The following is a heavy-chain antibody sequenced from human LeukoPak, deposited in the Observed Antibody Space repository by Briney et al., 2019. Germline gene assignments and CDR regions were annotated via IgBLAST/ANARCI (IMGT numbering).Heavy chain of an antibody. D-gene: IGHD6-6*01. J-gene: IGHJ6*03. CDR1: GFTFSSYS. Sequence: GGSLRLSCAASGFTFSSYSMNWVRQAPGKGLEWVSTISSSSSYIYYADSVKGRFTISRDNAKNSLYLQMNSLRAEDTAVYYCARDPRHSSSSYYYYYMDVWGKGTTVTVSS. CDR2: ISSSSSYI. V-gene: IGHV3-21*01. CDR3: ARDPRHSSSSYYYYYMDV.